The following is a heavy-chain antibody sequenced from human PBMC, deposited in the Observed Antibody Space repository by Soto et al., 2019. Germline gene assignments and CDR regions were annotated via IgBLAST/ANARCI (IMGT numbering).Heavy chain of an antibody. CDR1: GFTFSNAW. D-gene: IGHD2-15*01. CDR3: NTAFGEGYCSGGSCYPGFGYYYYGMDV. J-gene: IGHJ6*02. V-gene: IGHV3-15*01. CDR2: IKSKTDGGTT. Sequence: GGSLRLSCAASGFTFSNAWMSWVRQAPGKGLEWVGRIKSKTDGGTTDYAAPVKGRFTISRDDSKNTLYLQMNSLKTEDTAVYYCNTAFGEGYCSGGSCYPGFGYYYYGMDVWGQGTTVTVSS.